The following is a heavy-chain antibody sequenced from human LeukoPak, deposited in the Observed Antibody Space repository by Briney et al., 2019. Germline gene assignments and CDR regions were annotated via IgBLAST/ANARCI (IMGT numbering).Heavy chain of an antibody. Sequence: GGSLRLSCAASGFSFDSYEMNWVRQAPGKGLEWVSYISSGGSSLDYADSVKGRFTISRDNAKDTLYLHMNSLRPEDTAVYCCARAQVGAPTDFWGQGTLVTVSS. J-gene: IGHJ4*02. CDR2: ISSGGSSL. CDR1: GFSFDSYE. D-gene: IGHD1-26*01. CDR3: ARAQVGAPTDF. V-gene: IGHV3-48*03.